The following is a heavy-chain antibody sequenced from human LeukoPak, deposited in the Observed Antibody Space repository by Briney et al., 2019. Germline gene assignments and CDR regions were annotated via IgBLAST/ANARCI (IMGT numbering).Heavy chain of an antibody. CDR1: GFTVSSND. Sequence: GGSLRLSCAASGFTVSSNDMSWVRQAPGEGLECISVIYSGGSTDYADSVKGRFTISRDNSKNTLYLQMNSLRAEDTAVYYCATKIRNSSGWYVFDYWGQGTLVTVSS. V-gene: IGHV3-53*01. CDR2: IYSGGST. J-gene: IGHJ4*02. CDR3: ATKIRNSSGWYVFDY. D-gene: IGHD6-19*01.